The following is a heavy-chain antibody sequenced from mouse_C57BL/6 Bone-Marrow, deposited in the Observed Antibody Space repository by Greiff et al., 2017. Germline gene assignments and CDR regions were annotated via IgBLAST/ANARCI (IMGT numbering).Heavy chain of an antibody. V-gene: IGHV1-61*01. Sequence: VQLQQPGAELVRPGSSVKLSCKASGYTFTSYWMDWVKQRPGQGLEWIGNIYPSDSETHYNQKFKDKATLTVDKSSSTAYMQLSSLTSEDSAVYYCARHYGASYWGQGTTLTVSS. D-gene: IGHD1-1*01. CDR3: ARHYGASY. J-gene: IGHJ2*01. CDR1: GYTFTSYW. CDR2: IYPSDSET.